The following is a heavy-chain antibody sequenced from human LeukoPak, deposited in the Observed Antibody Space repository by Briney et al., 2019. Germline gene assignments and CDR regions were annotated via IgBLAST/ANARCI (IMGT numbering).Heavy chain of an antibody. CDR2: INPNSGGT. CDR3: ARDGAARPEYDY. Sequence: SVKVSCKASGYTFTVYYMHWVRQAPGPGREGMGWINPNSGGTNYAQKFQGRVTMTRDASISTAYMELSRLRSDDTAVYYCARDGAARPEYDYWGQGTLVTVSS. D-gene: IGHD6-6*01. V-gene: IGHV1-2*02. CDR1: GYTFTVYY. J-gene: IGHJ4*02.